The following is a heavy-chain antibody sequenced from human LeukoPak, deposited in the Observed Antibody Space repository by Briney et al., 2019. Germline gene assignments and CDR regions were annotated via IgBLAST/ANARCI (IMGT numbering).Heavy chain of an antibody. J-gene: IGHJ3*02. D-gene: IGHD2-2*01. CDR3: ARVQLPYAFDI. Sequence: SETPSLTCTVSGGSISSSDYYWGWIRQPPGKGLEWIGSIYYTGSTNYNPSLKSRVTISLDTSKKQFSLKLSSVTAADTAVYYCARVQLPYAFDIWGQGTMVTVSS. CDR1: GGSISSSDYY. CDR2: IYYTGST. V-gene: IGHV4-39*07.